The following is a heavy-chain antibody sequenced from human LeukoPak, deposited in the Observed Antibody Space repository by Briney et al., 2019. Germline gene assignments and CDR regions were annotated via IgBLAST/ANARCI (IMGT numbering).Heavy chain of an antibody. Sequence: GGSLRLSCAASGFTFSSYSMSWVRQAPGKGLEWVANIKQDGSEKYYVDSVKGRFTISRDNAKNSLYLQMNSLRAEDTAVYYCARAGLSFDYWGQGTLVTVSS. CDR2: IKQDGSEK. J-gene: IGHJ4*02. D-gene: IGHD4/OR15-4a*01. V-gene: IGHV3-7*01. CDR1: GFTFSSYS. CDR3: ARAGLSFDY.